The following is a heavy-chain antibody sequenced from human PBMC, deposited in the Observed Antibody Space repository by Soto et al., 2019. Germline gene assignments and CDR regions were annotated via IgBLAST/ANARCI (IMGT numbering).Heavy chain of an antibody. CDR3: ARGFQSSFGY. CDR2: VSGSGTNT. J-gene: IGHJ4*02. Sequence: GGSLRLSCAASGFTFTSHAMNWVRQAPGKGLEWVSAVSGSGTNTYYADSVKGRFSISRDNSKNTLYLQMNNLRAEDTALYYCARGFQSSFGYWGQGTLVTVSS. D-gene: IGHD2-21*01. CDR1: GFTFTSHA. V-gene: IGHV3-23*01.